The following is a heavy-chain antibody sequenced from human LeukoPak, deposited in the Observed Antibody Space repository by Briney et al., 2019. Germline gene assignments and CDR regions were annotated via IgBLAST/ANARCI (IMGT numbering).Heavy chain of an antibody. J-gene: IGHJ4*02. CDR2: MNPNSGNT. CDR1: GYTFTSYD. D-gene: IGHD3-10*01. CDR3: ARGRVFRRAITMVRGVNFDY. V-gene: IGHV1-8*03. Sequence: GASVKVSCKASGYTFTSYDINWVRQATGQGLEWMGWMNPNSGNTGYAQKFQGRVTITRNTSISTAYMELSSLRSEDTAVCYCARGRVFRRAITMVRGVNFDYWGQGTLVTVSS.